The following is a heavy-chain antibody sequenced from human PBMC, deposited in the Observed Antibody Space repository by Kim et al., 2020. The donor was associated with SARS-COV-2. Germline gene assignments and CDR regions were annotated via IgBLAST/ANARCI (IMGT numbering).Heavy chain of an antibody. J-gene: IGHJ4*02. CDR2: IDPSDSYT. Sequence: GESLKISCKGSGYSFTSYWISWVRQMPGKGLEWMGRIDPSDSYTNYSPSFQGHVTISADKSISTAYLQWSSLKASDTAMYYCARTVTTVTTGPSWDLLEWGQGTLVTVSS. CDR1: GYSFTSYW. D-gene: IGHD4-17*01. V-gene: IGHV5-10-1*01. CDR3: ARTVTTVTTGPSWDLLE.